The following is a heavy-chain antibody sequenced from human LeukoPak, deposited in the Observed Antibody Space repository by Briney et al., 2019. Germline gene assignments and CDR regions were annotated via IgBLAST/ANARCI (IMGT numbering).Heavy chain of an antibody. CDR2: VSGSGGVT. V-gene: IGHV3-23*01. D-gene: IGHD3-3*02. CDR3: ATFLAIVTARDSLYFQH. J-gene: IGHJ1*01. CDR1: GFTFSSYS. Sequence: GGSLRLSCAASGFTFSSYSMNWVRQAPGKGLEWVSGVSGSGGVTYHADSVKGRFTISRDNSKNTLHLQMNSLRAEDTAVYYCATFLAIVTARDSLYFQHWGQGTLVTVSS.